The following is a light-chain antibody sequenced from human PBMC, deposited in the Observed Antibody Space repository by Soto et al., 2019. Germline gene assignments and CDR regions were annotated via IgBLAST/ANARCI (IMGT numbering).Light chain of an antibody. CDR3: QHCGSSPPKWT. CDR1: QSVTSSF. V-gene: IGKV3-20*01. CDR2: GAF. Sequence: EIVLTQSPGTLSLSPGERATLSCRASQSVTSSFLAWYQQKPGQAPRLLIYGAFNRATGIPDRFSGSGSGTDFTLTISRLEPEDSAMYYCQHCGSSPPKWTSGHRTQVDIK. J-gene: IGKJ1*01.